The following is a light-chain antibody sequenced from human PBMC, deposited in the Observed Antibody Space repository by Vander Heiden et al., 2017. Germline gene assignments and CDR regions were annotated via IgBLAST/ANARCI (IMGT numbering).Light chain of an antibody. CDR3: QQDNSPLT. Sequence: DIQMTQSPSTLSASVGDRVSITCRASQSISSWLAWYQQKAGKAPKLLIYKASSLESGVPSRFSGSGSGTEFTLTISSLQPDDFATYYCQQDNSPLTFGGGTKVEIK. J-gene: IGKJ4*01. CDR2: KAS. V-gene: IGKV1-5*03. CDR1: QSISSW.